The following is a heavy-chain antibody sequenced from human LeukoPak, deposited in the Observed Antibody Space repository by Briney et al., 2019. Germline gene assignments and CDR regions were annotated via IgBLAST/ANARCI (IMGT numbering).Heavy chain of an antibody. J-gene: IGHJ4*02. Sequence: PSETLSLTCTVSGDSINYYYWSWIRQPPGKGLEWIGYIYYSGSTNYNPSLKSRVTISVDTSKNQFSLKLSSVTAADTAVYYCAREYDSSGYYYGYFDYWGQGTLVTVSS. D-gene: IGHD3-22*01. V-gene: IGHV4-59*01. CDR1: GDSINYYY. CDR3: AREYDSSGYYYGYFDY. CDR2: IYYSGST.